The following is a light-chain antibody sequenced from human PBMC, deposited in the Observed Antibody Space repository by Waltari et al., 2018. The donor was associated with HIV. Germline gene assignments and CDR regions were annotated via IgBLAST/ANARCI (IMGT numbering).Light chain of an antibody. J-gene: IGLJ3*02. CDR2: EVH. CDR1: TSDIGDYNS. V-gene: IGLV2-14*01. Sequence: QSALTQPASVSGSPGQSITISCAATTSDIGDYNSVSWYHQHPGKDPTLIIYEVHNRPSRISDRFSGSNSGNTASLTISGLQAEDEADYYCSSYTSSLGSVFGGGTKLTVL. CDR3: SSYTSSLGSV.